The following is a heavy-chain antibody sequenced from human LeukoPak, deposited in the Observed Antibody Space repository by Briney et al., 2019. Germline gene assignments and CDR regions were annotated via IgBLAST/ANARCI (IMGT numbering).Heavy chain of an antibody. CDR2: INPSGGST. J-gene: IGHJ6*02. Sequence: ASVKVSCKASGGTFSSYAISWVRQAPGQGLEWMGIINPSGGSTSYAQKFQGRVTITRDTSTSTVYMELSSLRSEDTAVYYCARERARETRIPPEYYYGMDVWGQGTTVTVSS. CDR1: GGTFSSYA. D-gene: IGHD2-2*02. V-gene: IGHV1-46*01. CDR3: ARERARETRIPPEYYYGMDV.